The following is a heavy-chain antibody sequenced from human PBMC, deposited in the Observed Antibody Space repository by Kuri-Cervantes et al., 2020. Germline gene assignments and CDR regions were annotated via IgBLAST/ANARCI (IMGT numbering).Heavy chain of an antibody. V-gene: IGHV1-69*06. J-gene: IGHJ4*02. CDR1: GYTFTSYY. Sequence: SVKVSCKASGYTFTSYYMHWVRQAPGQGLEWMGGIIPIFGTANYAQKFQGRVTITADKSTSTAYMELRSLRSDDTAVYYCARIGYCSSTSCYDYWGQGTLVTVSS. D-gene: IGHD2-2*01. CDR2: IIPIFGTA. CDR3: ARIGYCSSTSCYDY.